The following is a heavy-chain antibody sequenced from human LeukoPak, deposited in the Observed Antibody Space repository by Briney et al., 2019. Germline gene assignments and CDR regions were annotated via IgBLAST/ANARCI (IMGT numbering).Heavy chain of an antibody. Sequence: ASVTVSCKVSGYTLTELSTHWVRQAPGKGLEWMGGFDPEDGETIYAQKFQGRVTMTEDTSTDTAYMELSSLRSEDTAVYYCATEGPRTAFYYYYYGMDVWGQGTTVTVSS. CDR1: GYTLTELS. V-gene: IGHV1-24*01. CDR3: ATEGPRTAFYYYYYGMDV. J-gene: IGHJ6*02. CDR2: FDPEDGET. D-gene: IGHD1-14*01.